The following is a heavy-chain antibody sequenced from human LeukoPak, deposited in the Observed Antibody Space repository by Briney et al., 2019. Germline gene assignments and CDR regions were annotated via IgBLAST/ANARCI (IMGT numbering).Heavy chain of an antibody. V-gene: IGHV4-30-4*01. D-gene: IGHD3-16*01. CDR1: GGSITSGDCY. CDR2: IYYTGST. J-gene: IGHJ3*02. CDR3: ARDPHGGGLGDGFDI. Sequence: PSQTLSLTCTVSGGSITSGDCYWSWIRQPPGKGLEWIGYIYYTGSTYYNPSLKSRVTISVDTSKNQFSPKLSSVTAADTAVYYCARDPHGGGLGDGFDIWGQGTMVTVSS.